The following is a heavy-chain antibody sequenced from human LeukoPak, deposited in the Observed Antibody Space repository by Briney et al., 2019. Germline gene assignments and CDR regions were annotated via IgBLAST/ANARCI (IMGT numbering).Heavy chain of an antibody. CDR1: GFTFSRYA. CDR3: ARVGEFDY. D-gene: IGHD3-10*01. J-gene: IGHJ4*02. CDR2: ISSNGGST. Sequence: PGGSLRLSCSASGFTFSRYAMHWVRQAPGKGLEYVSAISSNGGSTYYADSVKGRFTISRDNSRNTLHPQMSSLRVEDTAVYYCARVGEFDYWGQGTQVTASS. V-gene: IGHV3-64D*06.